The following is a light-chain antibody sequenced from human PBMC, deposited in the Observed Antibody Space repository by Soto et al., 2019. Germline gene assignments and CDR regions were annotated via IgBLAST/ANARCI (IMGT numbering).Light chain of an antibody. V-gene: IGKV3-11*01. CDR3: QQRNNWPPIT. CDR1: QSVSSY. CDR2: DAS. J-gene: IGKJ5*01. Sequence: EIVLTQSPGTLSLSPGERATLSCRASQSVSSYLGWYQKKPGQSSRLLIYDASNRATSIPARFSGSGSGTDFTLTIDNLEPEDFAIYYCQQRNNWPPITFGQGTRLEIK.